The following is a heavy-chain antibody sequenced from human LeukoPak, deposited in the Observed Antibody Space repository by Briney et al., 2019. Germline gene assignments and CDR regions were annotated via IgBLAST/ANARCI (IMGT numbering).Heavy chain of an antibody. CDR2: INHSGST. D-gene: IGHD4-17*01. J-gene: IGHJ4*02. Sequence: SETLSLTCAVYGGSFSGYYWSWIRQPPGKGLEWIGEINHSGSTNHNPSLKSRVTISVDTSKNQFSLKLSSVTAADTAVYYCARVRGARMTTVTNWGQGTLVTVSS. CDR1: GGSFSGYY. CDR3: ARVRGARMTTVTN. V-gene: IGHV4-34*01.